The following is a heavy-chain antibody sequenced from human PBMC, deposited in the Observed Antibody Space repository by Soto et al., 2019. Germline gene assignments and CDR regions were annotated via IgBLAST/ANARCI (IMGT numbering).Heavy chain of an antibody. D-gene: IGHD3-10*01. CDR2: INHSGST. CDR3: ARRVLLWFGELFPRTRSIYWFDP. V-gene: IGHV4-34*01. CDR1: GGSFSGYY. Sequence: QVQLQQWGAGLLKPSETLSLTCAVYGGSFSGYYWSWIRQPPGKGLEWIGEINHSGSTNYNPSLKSRVTISVDTSKNQFSLKLSSVTAADTAVYYCARRVLLWFGELFPRTRSIYWFDPWGQGTLVTVSS. J-gene: IGHJ5*02.